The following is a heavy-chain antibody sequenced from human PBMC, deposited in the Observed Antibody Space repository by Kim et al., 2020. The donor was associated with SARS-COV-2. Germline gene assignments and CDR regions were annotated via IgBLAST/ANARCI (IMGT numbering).Heavy chain of an antibody. J-gene: IGHJ4*01. Sequence: SETLSLTCTVSGGSVNTGSYCWNWIRQSPGKGLEWLGFIFNSARTNYNPSLESRAAISVDTSKNQFPLKLNSVTAADTAVYYCARAPSGSYQHYHDYWG. CDR3: ARAPSGSYQHYHDY. CDR1: GGSVNTGSYC. V-gene: IGHV4-61*01. D-gene: IGHD1-26*01. CDR2: IFNSART.